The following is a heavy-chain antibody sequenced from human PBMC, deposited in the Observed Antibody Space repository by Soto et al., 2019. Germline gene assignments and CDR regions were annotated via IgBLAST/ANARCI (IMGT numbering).Heavy chain of an antibody. J-gene: IGHJ6*03. CDR3: ARKRCSGGSCYPRGYMDV. CDR2: INHSGST. V-gene: IGHV4-34*01. D-gene: IGHD2-15*01. Sequence: SETLSLTCAVYGGSFSGYYWSWIRQPPGKGLEWIGEINHSGSTNYNPSLKSRVTISVDTSKNQFSLKLSSVTAADTAVYYCARKRCSGGSCYPRGYMDVWGKGTTVTVSS. CDR1: GGSFSGYY.